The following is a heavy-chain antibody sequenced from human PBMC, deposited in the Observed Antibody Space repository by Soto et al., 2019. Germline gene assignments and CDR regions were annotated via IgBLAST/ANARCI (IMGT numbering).Heavy chain of an antibody. J-gene: IGHJ4*02. CDR2: IYSNDER. CDR1: GFSLSNIKVG. V-gene: IGHV2-26*01. Sequence: QVTLKESGPVLVKPTETLTLTCSVSGFSLSNIKVGVSWIRQPPGKALEWLAHIYSNDERSYNTSLKRRLTIYRDTSRSQVVLIMTTMDPVDTATYYCARTSLRGKDYGDFDYWGQGILVTVSS. CDR3: ARTSLRGKDYGDFDY. D-gene: IGHD3-10*01.